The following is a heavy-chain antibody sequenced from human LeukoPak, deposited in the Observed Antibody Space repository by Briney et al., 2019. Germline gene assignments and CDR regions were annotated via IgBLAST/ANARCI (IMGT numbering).Heavy chain of an antibody. J-gene: IGHJ5*02. V-gene: IGHV4-59*01. Sequence: SETLSLTCTVSGGSISSYYWSWIRQPPGKGLEWIGYIYYSGSTNYNPSPKSRVTISVDTSKNQFSLKLSSVTAADTAVYYCARTPAPPYGDYVNWFDPWGQGTLVTVSS. D-gene: IGHD4-17*01. CDR1: GGSISSYY. CDR2: IYYSGST. CDR3: ARTPAPPYGDYVNWFDP.